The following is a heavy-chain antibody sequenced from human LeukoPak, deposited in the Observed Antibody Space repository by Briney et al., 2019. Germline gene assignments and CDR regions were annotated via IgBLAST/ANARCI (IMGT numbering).Heavy chain of an antibody. CDR1: GYSISSGYY. V-gene: IGHV4-38-2*01. J-gene: IGHJ4*02. CDR3: ARAYSSGWYYFDY. Sequence: PAETLSLTCAVSGYSISSGYYWGWMRQPPGKGLEWIGSIYHSGSTYYNPSLKSRVTISVDTSKNQFSLKLSSVTAADTAVYYCARAYSSGWYYFDYWGQGTLVTVSS. D-gene: IGHD6-19*01. CDR2: IYHSGST.